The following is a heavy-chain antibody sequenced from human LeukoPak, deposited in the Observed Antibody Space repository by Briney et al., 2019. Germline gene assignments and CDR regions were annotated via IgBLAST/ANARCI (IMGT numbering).Heavy chain of an antibody. J-gene: IGHJ3*02. CDR1: GYTFTGYY. D-gene: IGHD1-26*01. Sequence: GASVKVSCKASGYTFTGYYMHWVRQAPGQGPEWMGVISPSGGSTTYAQKFQGRVTITADKSTTTAYMELSSLRSEDTAVYYCARDRVGASPGRDSFDIWAPGTMVTVSS. V-gene: IGHV1-46*01. CDR2: ISPSGGST. CDR3: ARDRVGASPGRDSFDI.